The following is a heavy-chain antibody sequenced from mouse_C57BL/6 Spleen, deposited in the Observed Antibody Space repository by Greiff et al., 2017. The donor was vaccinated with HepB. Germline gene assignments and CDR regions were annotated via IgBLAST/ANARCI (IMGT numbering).Heavy chain of an antibody. J-gene: IGHJ1*03. V-gene: IGHV5-17*01. Sequence: EVQGVESGGGLVKPGGSLKLSCAASGFTFSDYGMHWVRQAPEKGLEWVAYISSGSSTIYYADTVKGRFTISRDNAKNTLFLQMTSLRSEDTAMYYCAKFYYYGSGYGYFDVWGTGTTVTVSS. D-gene: IGHD1-1*01. CDR2: ISSGSSTI. CDR1: GFTFSDYG. CDR3: AKFYYYGSGYGYFDV.